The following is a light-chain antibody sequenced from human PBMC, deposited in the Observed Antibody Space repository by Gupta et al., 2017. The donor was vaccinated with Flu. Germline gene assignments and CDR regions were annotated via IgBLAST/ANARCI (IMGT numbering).Light chain of an antibody. CDR2: DAS. V-gene: IGKV3-11*01. CDR1: QSIRHS. CDR3: QQRSDRWS. Sequence: PREGGPLFCKGSQSIRHSLAWYQQKPGQAPRLLIYDASTRAPGTPDRFSGTGAGTDFTLTISGLEPEDFGVYYCQQRSDRWSFGQGTKVEIK. J-gene: IGKJ1*01.